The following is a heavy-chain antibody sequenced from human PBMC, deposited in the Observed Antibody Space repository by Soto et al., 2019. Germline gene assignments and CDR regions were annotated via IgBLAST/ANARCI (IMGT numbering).Heavy chain of an antibody. J-gene: IGHJ6*02. Sequence: GGSLRLSCAASGFTFSSYGMHWVRQAPGKGLEWVAVIWYDGSNKYYADSVKGRFTISRDNSKNTLYLQMNSLRAEDTAVYYCARVREEDYYGSGSYYYYYYGMDVWGQGTTVTVSS. CDR2: IWYDGSNK. CDR3: ARVREEDYYGSGSYYYYYYGMDV. V-gene: IGHV3-33*01. CDR1: GFTFSSYG. D-gene: IGHD3-10*01.